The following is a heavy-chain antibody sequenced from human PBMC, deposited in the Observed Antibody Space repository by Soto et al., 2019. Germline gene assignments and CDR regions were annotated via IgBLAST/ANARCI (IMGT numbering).Heavy chain of an antibody. CDR2: ISGSGGST. CDR1: GFTFSSYA. CDR3: AKDRSITMIVVVITHFDY. D-gene: IGHD3-22*01. V-gene: IGHV3-23*01. J-gene: IGHJ4*02. Sequence: GSLRLSCAASGFTFSSYAMSWVRQAPGKGLEWVSAISGSGGSTYYADSVKGRFTISRDNSKNTLYLQMNSLRAEDTAVYYCAKDRSITMIVVVITHFDYWGQGTLVTVSS.